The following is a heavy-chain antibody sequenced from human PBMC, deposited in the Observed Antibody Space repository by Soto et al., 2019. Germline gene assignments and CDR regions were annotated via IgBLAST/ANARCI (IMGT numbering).Heavy chain of an antibody. CDR3: AKDLILYRIEAKNSWDS. Sequence: PGGSLRLSCAACGFTFSSYCMHWLRQAPCKGLEWVAVISYDGSNKYYADSVKGRFTISRDMSKNTLYLQMNSLRAEDTAVYYCAKDLILYRIEAKNSWDSSGQGTLVTFSS. CDR1: GFTFSSYC. V-gene: IGHV3-30*18. J-gene: IGHJ4*02. CDR2: ISYDGSNK. D-gene: IGHD2-15*01.